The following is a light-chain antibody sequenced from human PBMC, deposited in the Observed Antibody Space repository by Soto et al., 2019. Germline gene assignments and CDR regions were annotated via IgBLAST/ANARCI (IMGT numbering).Light chain of an antibody. Sequence: QSVLTQPPSASGSPGQSVTISCTGTSSDVGGYKYVSWYQQHPGKAPKLMIYEVTNRPSGVSHRFSGSKSGNTASLTISGLQAEDEADYYCTSYTTGSTKVFGTGTKSPS. CDR2: EVT. V-gene: IGLV2-14*01. CDR3: TSYTTGSTKV. CDR1: SSDVGGYKY. J-gene: IGLJ1*01.